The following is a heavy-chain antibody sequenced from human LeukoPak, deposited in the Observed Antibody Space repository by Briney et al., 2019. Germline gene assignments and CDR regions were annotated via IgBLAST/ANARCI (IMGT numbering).Heavy chain of an antibody. Sequence: ASVKVSCKASGYTFTSYYMHWVRQAPGQGLEWMGIINPSGGSTSYAQKFQGRVTMTRDMSTSTVYMELSSLRSEDTAVYYCARGGLYDYVWGRYRQKDGFDYWGQGTLVTVSS. D-gene: IGHD3-16*02. CDR3: ARGGLYDYVWGRYRQKDGFDY. CDR2: INPSGGST. CDR1: GYTFTSYY. V-gene: IGHV1-46*01. J-gene: IGHJ4*02.